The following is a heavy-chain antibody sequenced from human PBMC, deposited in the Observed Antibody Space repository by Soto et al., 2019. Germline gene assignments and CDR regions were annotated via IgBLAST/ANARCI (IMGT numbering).Heavy chain of an antibody. CDR3: ARVGTLSGARYFDY. D-gene: IGHD7-27*01. CDR1: GGSISSGGYY. Sequence: QVQLQESGPGLVKPSQTLSLTCTVSGGSISSGGYYWSWIRQHPGKGLEWIGYIYYSGSTYYNPSHKSRVTISVDTSKNQFSLKLSSVTAADTAVYYCARVGTLSGARYFDYWGQGTLVTVSS. V-gene: IGHV4-31*03. CDR2: IYYSGST. J-gene: IGHJ4*02.